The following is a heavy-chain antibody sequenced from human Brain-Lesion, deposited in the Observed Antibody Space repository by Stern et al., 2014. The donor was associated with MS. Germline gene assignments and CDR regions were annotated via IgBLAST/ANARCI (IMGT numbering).Heavy chain of an antibody. V-gene: IGHV4-61*02. CDR3: VRETGGYTYGDTDFFDF. Sequence: QVQLQESGPGLVKPSQTLSLTCSVSGGSISSGSYYWNWIRQPAGKGLEWIGRIYASGSTNYSPSLKRRVFISGDTSKNQFSLKLSSVTAADAAMYYCVRETGGYTYGDTDFFDFWGQGTLITVSS. CDR2: IYASGST. D-gene: IGHD5-18*01. J-gene: IGHJ4*02. CDR1: GGSISSGSYY.